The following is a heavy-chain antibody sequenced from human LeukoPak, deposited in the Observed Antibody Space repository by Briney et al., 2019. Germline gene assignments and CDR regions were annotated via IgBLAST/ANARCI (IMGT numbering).Heavy chain of an antibody. CDR2: INSDGSWT. CDR1: GNYW. V-gene: IGHV3-74*01. CDR3: VSFYEAY. D-gene: IGHD2/OR15-2a*01. Sequence: GGSLRLSCAASGNYWMHWVRQAPGKGLVWVSHINSDGSWTSYADSVKGRFTISKDNAKNTVYLQMNNLRAEDTAVYYCVSFYEAYWGWGTLVTVSS. J-gene: IGHJ4*02.